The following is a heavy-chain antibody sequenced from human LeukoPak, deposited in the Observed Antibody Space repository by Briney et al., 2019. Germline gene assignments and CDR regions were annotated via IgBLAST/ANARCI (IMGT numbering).Heavy chain of an antibody. Sequence: GGSLRLFCAASGFTFSDYYMSWIRQAPGKGLEWVSYISNSGGATNYGDSVRGRFTISRDNSKNSLYLEMNSLRAEDTAIYYCARESYYGSGTYFNFDYWGQGILVTVSS. CDR3: ARESYYGSGTYFNFDY. D-gene: IGHD3-10*01. CDR1: GFTFSDYY. CDR2: ISNSGGAT. V-gene: IGHV3-11*01. J-gene: IGHJ4*02.